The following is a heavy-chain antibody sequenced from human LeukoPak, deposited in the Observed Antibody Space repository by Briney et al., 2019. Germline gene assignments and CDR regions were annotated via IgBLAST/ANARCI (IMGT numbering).Heavy chain of an antibody. CDR1: GYTFTSYG. CDR2: ISAYNGNT. Sequence: ASVKVSXKASGYTFTSYGISWVRQAPGQGLEWMGWISAYNGNTNYAQKLQGRVTITTDTSTSTAYMELRSLRSDDTAVYYCARSLPTYYYDSSGYFNYYYYMDVWGKGTTVTVSS. J-gene: IGHJ6*03. V-gene: IGHV1-18*01. D-gene: IGHD3-22*01. CDR3: ARSLPTYYYDSSGYFNYYYYMDV.